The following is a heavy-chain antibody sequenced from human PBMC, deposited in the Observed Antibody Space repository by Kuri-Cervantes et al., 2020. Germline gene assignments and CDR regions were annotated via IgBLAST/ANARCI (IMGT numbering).Heavy chain of an antibody. J-gene: IGHJ3*02. CDR2: ISSSSSTI. CDR1: GFTFSFYW. D-gene: IGHD4-17*01. V-gene: IGHV3-48*01. CDR3: AREDYGDSRTTFDI. Sequence: GGSLRLSCAASGFTFSFYWMNWVRQAPGKGLEWVSYISSSSSTIYYADSVKGRFTISRDNAKNSLYLQMNSLRAEDTAVYYCAREDYGDSRTTFDIWGQGTMVTVSS.